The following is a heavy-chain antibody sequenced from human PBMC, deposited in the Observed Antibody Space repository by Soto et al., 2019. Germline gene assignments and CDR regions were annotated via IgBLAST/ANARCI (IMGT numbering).Heavy chain of an antibody. CDR1: GYTFTSSG. J-gene: IGHJ5*02. Sequence: ASVKVSCKASGYTFTSSGISWLRQAPGQGLEWMGWISAYNGNTNYAQKLQGRVTMTTDTSTSTAYMELRSLRSDDTAVYYCAREARNGVVTPAWFDPWGQGTLVTVSS. V-gene: IGHV1-18*01. CDR3: AREARNGVVTPAWFDP. CDR2: ISAYNGNT. D-gene: IGHD3-3*01.